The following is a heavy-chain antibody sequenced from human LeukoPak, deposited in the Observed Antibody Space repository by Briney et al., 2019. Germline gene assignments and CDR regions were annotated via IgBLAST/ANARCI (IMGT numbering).Heavy chain of an antibody. Sequence: GGSLRLSCAASGFTFSSYGMHWVRQAPGKGLVWVAVIWYDGSNKYYADSVKGRFTISRDNSKNTLYLQMNSLRAEDTAVYYCARGEYYYGSGSPSTFDYWGQGTLVTVSS. CDR2: IWYDGSNK. CDR3: ARGEYYYGSGSPSTFDY. V-gene: IGHV3-33*01. CDR1: GFTFSSYG. D-gene: IGHD3-10*01. J-gene: IGHJ4*02.